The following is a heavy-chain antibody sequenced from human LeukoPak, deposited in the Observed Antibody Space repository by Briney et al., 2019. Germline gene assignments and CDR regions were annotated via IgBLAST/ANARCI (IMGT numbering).Heavy chain of an antibody. J-gene: IGHJ4*02. Sequence: GASVKVSCKASGYTFTSYGISWVRQAPGQGLEWMGWISAYNGNTNYAQKLQGRVTMTTETSTTTAYMELRSLRSEDTAVYYCARGLRDIVVVPAAYYFDYWGQGTLVTVSS. CDR3: ARGLRDIVVVPAAYYFDY. D-gene: IGHD2-2*01. CDR1: GYTFTSYG. CDR2: ISAYNGNT. V-gene: IGHV1-18*01.